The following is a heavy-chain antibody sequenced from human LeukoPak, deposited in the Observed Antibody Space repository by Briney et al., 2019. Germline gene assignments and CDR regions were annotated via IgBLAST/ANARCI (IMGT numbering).Heavy chain of an antibody. D-gene: IGHD6-13*01. CDR3: ARRGGSSSWYYFDY. V-gene: IGHV4-39*01. Sequence: PSETLSLTCTVSGGSISSSSYYWGWIRQPPGKGLEWIGSIYYSGSTYYNPSLKRRVTISVDTSKNQFSLKLSSVTAADTAVYYCARRGGSSSWYYFDYWGQGTLVTVSS. CDR2: IYYSGST. CDR1: GGSISSSSYY. J-gene: IGHJ4*02.